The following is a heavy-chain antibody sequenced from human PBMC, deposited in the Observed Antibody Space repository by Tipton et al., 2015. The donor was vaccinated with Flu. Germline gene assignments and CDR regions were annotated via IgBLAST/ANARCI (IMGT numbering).Heavy chain of an antibody. CDR1: GFTFSGYW. CDR2: INQDASEI. CDR3: ARLRGGYDFDY. J-gene: IGHJ4*02. V-gene: IGHV3-7*01. D-gene: IGHD5-12*01. Sequence: SLRLSCEASGFTFSGYWMSWVRQAPGKGLEWVANINQDASEIDSLDSVKGRFTVSRDNAKNSLYLQMNSLRDEDTAVYYCARLRGGYDFDYWGQGTLVTVSS.